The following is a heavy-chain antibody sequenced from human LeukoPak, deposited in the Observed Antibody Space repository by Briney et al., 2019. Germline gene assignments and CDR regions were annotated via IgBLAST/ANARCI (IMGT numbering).Heavy chain of an antibody. CDR2: IYTSGST. J-gene: IGHJ4*02. CDR3: ARDRQRWLFDY. CDR1: GGSISSGSYY. V-gene: IGHV4-61*02. D-gene: IGHD5-12*01. Sequence: SQTLSLTCTVSGGSISSGSYYWSWIRQPAGKGLEWIGRIYTSGSTNYNPSLKSRVTISVGTSKNQFSLKLSSVTAADTAVYYCARDRQRWLFDYWGQGTLVTVSS.